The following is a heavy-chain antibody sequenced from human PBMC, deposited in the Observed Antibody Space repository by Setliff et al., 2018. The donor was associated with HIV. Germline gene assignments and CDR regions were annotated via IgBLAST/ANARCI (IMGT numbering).Heavy chain of an antibody. V-gene: IGHV1-18*01. CDR1: GYTFTNFG. Sequence: GASVKVSCKASGYTFTNFGITWVRQVPGQGREWMGWVNTNNDKTNYAQKFQGRVTMTTDRSTKTAYLDLGSLRPDDTAVYYCARDLYTSGWPNWFDPWGPGTLVTVSS. CDR3: ARDLYTSGWPNWFDP. J-gene: IGHJ5*02. CDR2: VNTNNDKT. D-gene: IGHD6-19*01.